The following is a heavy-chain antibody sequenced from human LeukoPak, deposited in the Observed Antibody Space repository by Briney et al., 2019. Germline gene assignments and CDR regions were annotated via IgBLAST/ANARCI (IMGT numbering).Heavy chain of an antibody. CDR3: AKAIHSSSSGVVDY. V-gene: IGHV3-30*02. Sequence: GGSLRLSCAASGFTFSNYAMHWVRQAPGKGLEWVTFIRYDGSNKYYAESVKGRFTISRDNSKNTLYLQMSSLRAEDTAVYYCAKAIHSSSSGVVDYWGQGTLVTVS. CDR2: IRYDGSNK. D-gene: IGHD6-6*01. J-gene: IGHJ4*02. CDR1: GFTFSNYA.